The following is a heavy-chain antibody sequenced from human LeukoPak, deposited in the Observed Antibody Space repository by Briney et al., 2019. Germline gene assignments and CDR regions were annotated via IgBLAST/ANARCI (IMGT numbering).Heavy chain of an antibody. V-gene: IGHV4-4*07. Sequence: ASETLSLTCTVSGGSISSYYWSWIRQPAGKELEWLGRIFSSGSTNYNASLKSRLTMSVDTSKNQFSLRLTSMTAADTAVYYCARESAAVAGRGFDYWAREPWSPSPQ. CDR3: ARESAAVAGRGFDY. J-gene: IGHJ4*02. CDR2: IFSSGST. CDR1: GGSISSYY. D-gene: IGHD6-19*01.